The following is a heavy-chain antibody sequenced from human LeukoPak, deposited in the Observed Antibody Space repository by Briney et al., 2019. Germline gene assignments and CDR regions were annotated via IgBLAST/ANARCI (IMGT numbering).Heavy chain of an antibody. D-gene: IGHD6-13*01. CDR3: ARGGRYMSASWYRSVYYYRDV. CDR2: INHSGST. Sequence: PSETLSLTCAVYGGSFSGYYWSWIRQPPGKGLEWIGEINHSGSTNYNPSLKSRVTISLDKYKNQFSLKLSSVTAADTAVYFCARGGRYMSASWYRSVYYYRDVWRKGTTVTVSS. CDR1: GGSFSGYY. J-gene: IGHJ6*03. V-gene: IGHV4-34*01.